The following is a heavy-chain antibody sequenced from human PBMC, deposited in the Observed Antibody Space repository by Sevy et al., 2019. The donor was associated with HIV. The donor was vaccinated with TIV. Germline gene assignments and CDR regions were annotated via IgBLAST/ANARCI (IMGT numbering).Heavy chain of an antibody. CDR1: GFSFSNYA. D-gene: IGHD2-8*02. CDR3: SSLRVQSGLSGGGANYGWDV. CDR2: LIGGGSRT. Sequence: GGSLRLSCAASGFSFSNYAMSWVRQAPGKGLEWVSTLIGGGSRTYYADSVTGRFTISRDNSRNTLYLQMNSLRAEDTAVYDCSSLRVQSGLSGGGANYGWDVCGQGTTVTVSS. J-gene: IGHJ6*02. V-gene: IGHV3-23*01.